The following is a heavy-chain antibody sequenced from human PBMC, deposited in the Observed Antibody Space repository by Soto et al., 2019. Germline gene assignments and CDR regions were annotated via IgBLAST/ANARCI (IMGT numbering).Heavy chain of an antibody. CDR3: AKNEGMFHYFDD. CDR2: ISYDGSNK. Sequence: GGSLRLSCAASGFTFSSYGMHWVRQAPGKGLEWVAVISYDGSNKYYADSVKGRFTISRDNSKNTLYLQMNSLRAEDTAVYYCAKNEGMFHYFDDWGQGTRVTVAS. CDR1: GFTFSSYG. D-gene: IGHD3-10*02. J-gene: IGHJ4*02. V-gene: IGHV3-30*18.